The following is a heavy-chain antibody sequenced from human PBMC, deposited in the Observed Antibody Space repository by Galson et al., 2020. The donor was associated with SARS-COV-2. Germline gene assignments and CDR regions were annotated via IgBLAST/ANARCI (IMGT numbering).Heavy chain of an antibody. CDR2: ISYDGSNK. CDR1: GFTFSSYG. CDR3: AKDGERWLQLSWYFDL. D-gene: IGHD1-1*01. Sequence: GGSLRLSCAASGFTFSSYGMHWVRQAPGKGLEWVAVISYDGSNKYYADSVKGRFTISRDNSKNTLYLQMNSLRAEDTAVYYCAKDGERWLQLSWYFDLWGRGTLVTVSS. J-gene: IGHJ2*01. V-gene: IGHV3-30*18.